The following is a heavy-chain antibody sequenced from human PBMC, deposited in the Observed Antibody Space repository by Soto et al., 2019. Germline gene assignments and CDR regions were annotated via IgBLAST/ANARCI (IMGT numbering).Heavy chain of an antibody. CDR1: GGSVSSGSYY. J-gene: IGHJ5*02. CDR3: ARGTFAYYYGSGSPYNWFDP. Sequence: PSETLSLTCTVPGGSVSSGSYYWSWIRQPPGKGLDWIGYIYYSGSTNYNPSLKSRVTISVDTSKNQFSLKLSSVTAADTAVYYCARGTFAYYYGSGSPYNWFDPWGQGTLVTVSS. CDR2: IYYSGST. V-gene: IGHV4-61*01. D-gene: IGHD3-10*01.